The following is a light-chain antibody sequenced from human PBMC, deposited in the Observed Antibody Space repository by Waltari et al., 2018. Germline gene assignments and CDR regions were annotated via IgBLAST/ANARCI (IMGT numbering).Light chain of an antibody. J-gene: IGKJ4*01. CDR1: QSINNL. CDR3: QQYNTYPLT. V-gene: IGKV1-5*03. Sequence: DIEMTQSPATLSVSVGDRVTLTCRASQSINNLLAWYQQKPGKAPKFLIYKVSRLESGVPSRFSGSGSGTEFSLTIDSLQPYDFATYFCQQYNTYPLTFGGGTKVDIK. CDR2: KVS.